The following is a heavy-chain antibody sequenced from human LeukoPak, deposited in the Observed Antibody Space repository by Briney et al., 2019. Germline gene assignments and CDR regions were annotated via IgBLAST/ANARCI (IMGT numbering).Heavy chain of an antibody. CDR3: AREGDCSGSSCFSSPLDG. D-gene: IGHD2-15*01. J-gene: IGHJ4*02. V-gene: IGHV4-38-2*02. Sequence: SETLSLTCIVSGYSISSGYYWGWIRQPPGKGLEWIGSIFHSGRTYYNPSLQSRVTISVDTSRNQFSLRLSSLAAADTAVYYCAREGDCSGSSCFSSPLDGWGQGTLVTVSS. CDR2: IFHSGRT. CDR1: GYSISSGYY.